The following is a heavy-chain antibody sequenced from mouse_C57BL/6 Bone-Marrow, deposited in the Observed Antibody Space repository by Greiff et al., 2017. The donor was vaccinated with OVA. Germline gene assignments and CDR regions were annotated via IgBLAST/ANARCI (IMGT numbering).Heavy chain of an antibody. Sequence: QVQLQQPGAELVKPGASVKMSCKASGYTFTSYWITWVKQRPGQGLEWIGRIDPANGNTKYAPKFQGKATITADTSSNTAYLQLSSLTSEDTAIYYCARTIYYDYDYWGQGTTLTVSS. J-gene: IGHJ2*01. CDR3: ARTIYYDYDY. CDR1: GYTFTSYW. CDR2: IDPANGNT. V-gene: IGHV1-55*01. D-gene: IGHD2-4*01.